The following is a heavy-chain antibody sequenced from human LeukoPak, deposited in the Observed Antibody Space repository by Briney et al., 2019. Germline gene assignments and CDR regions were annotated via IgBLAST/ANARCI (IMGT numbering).Heavy chain of an antibody. Sequence: ASVKVSCKTSGYTLTSYYMHWVRQAPGQGLEWMGIINPSGGSTSYAQKFQGRVTMTKDTSTSTVYMELSSLRSDDTAVYYCARAEGGQWLHFDYWGQGTLVTVSS. CDR1: GYTLTSYY. CDR2: INPSGGST. CDR3: ARAEGGQWLHFDY. D-gene: IGHD5-12*01. J-gene: IGHJ4*02. V-gene: IGHV1-46*01.